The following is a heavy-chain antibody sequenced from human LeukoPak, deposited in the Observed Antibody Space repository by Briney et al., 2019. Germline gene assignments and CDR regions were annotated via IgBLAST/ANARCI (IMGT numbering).Heavy chain of an antibody. V-gene: IGHV4-38-2*02. J-gene: IGHJ4*02. Sequence: SETLSLTCTVSGYSISSGYYCGWIRPPPGKGLEWIGSVYRSGSTYYNPSLKSRVTISMDKSKNQFSLKLTAVTAADTAVYYCGSQKEWSLTEYHFDYWGQGTLVTVSS. D-gene: IGHD3-3*01. CDR1: GYSISSGYY. CDR3: GSQKEWSLTEYHFDY. CDR2: VYRSGST.